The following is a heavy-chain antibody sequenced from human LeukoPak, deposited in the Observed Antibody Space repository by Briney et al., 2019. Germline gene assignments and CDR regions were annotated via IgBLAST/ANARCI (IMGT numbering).Heavy chain of an antibody. Sequence: SETLSLTCTVSGGSISSYYWSWIRQPPGKGLEWIGYIYYSGSTNYNPSLKSRVTISVDTSKSQFSLKLSSVTAADTAVYYCAREEDSAFDIWGQGTMVTVSS. V-gene: IGHV4-59*01. CDR2: IYYSGST. D-gene: IGHD6-6*01. J-gene: IGHJ3*02. CDR1: GGSISSYY. CDR3: AREEDSAFDI.